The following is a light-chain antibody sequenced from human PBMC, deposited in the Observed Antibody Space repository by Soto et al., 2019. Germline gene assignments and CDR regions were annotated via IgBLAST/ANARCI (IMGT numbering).Light chain of an antibody. Sequence: QPVLTQSPSASGTPGQRITISCFGSSSNIGRNAVHWYQQLPGTAPKLLLYSDNHRPSGVPARFSGSKSGTSASLAISGLQSEDEADYYCAAWDGSMKGVIFGGGTQLTVL. CDR1: SSNIGRNA. J-gene: IGLJ2*01. CDR2: SDN. V-gene: IGLV1-44*01. CDR3: AAWDGSMKGVI.